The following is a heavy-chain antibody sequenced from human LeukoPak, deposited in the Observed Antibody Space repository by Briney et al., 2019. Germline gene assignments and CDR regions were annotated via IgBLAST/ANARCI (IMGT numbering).Heavy chain of an antibody. Sequence: SETLSLTCTVSGGSISSGGYYWSWVRQHPGKGLEWIGYIYYSGSTYYNPSLTSRVTTSVDTSKNQFSLKLSSVTAADTAVYYCARERWEDSSSWYYFDYWGQGTLVTVSS. D-gene: IGHD6-13*01. CDR1: GGSISSGGYY. J-gene: IGHJ4*02. CDR2: IYYSGST. V-gene: IGHV4-31*03. CDR3: ARERWEDSSSWYYFDY.